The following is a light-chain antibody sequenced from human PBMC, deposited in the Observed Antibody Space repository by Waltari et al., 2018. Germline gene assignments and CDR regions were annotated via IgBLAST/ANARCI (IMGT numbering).Light chain of an antibody. J-gene: IGKJ2*01. CDR1: QNILYSSNNKNY. V-gene: IGKV4-1*01. CDR3: QQYYSSPYT. Sequence: DIVLTQSPDSLAVSLGERATINCKSSQNILYSSNNKNYLAWYQQKAGQPPKLLFYWASTRESVVPDRLSGGGSGTDFTLTISSLQAEDVAVYYCQQYYSSPYTFGQGTRLEIK. CDR2: WAS.